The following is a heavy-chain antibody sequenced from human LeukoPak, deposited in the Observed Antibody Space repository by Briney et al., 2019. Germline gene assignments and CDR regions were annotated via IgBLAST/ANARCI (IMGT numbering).Heavy chain of an antibody. D-gene: IGHD6-19*01. V-gene: IGHV7-4-1*02. CDR1: GYTFTSYA. CDR3: ARVNQWLAETYFDY. J-gene: IGHJ4*02. Sequence: EASVKVSCKASGYTFTSYAMNWVRQAPGQGLEWMGWINTNTGNPTYAQGFTGRFVFSLDTSVSTAYLQISSLKAEDTAVYYCARVNQWLAETYFDYWGQGTLVTVSS. CDR2: INTNTGNP.